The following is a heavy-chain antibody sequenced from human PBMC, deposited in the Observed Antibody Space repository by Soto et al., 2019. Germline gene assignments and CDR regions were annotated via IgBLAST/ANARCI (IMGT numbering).Heavy chain of an antibody. J-gene: IGHJ4*02. CDR3: ARGGYYDSSGYPSQNFDY. CDR1: GGSISSGGYY. D-gene: IGHD3-22*01. CDR2: IYYSGST. Sequence: SETLSLTCTVSGGSISSGGYYWSWIRQHPGKGLEWIGYIYYSGSTYYNPSLKSRVTISVDTSKNQFSLKLSSVTAADTAVYYCARGGYYDSSGYPSQNFDYWGQGTLVTVPQ. V-gene: IGHV4-31*03.